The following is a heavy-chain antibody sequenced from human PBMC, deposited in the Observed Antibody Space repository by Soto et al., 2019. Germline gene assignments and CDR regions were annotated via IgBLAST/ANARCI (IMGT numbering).Heavy chain of an antibody. CDR1: GGSISSGDYY. CDR2: IYYSGST. V-gene: IGHV4-30-4*01. Sequence: QVQLQESGPGLVKPSQTLSLTCTVSGGSISSGDYYWSWIRQPPGKGLEWIGYIYYSGSTYYNPSLKSGVTISVDTSKKQSSLKLISVTAADTAVYYCAGGVVAATRYYGMGVWGQGTTVTVSS. D-gene: IGHD2-15*01. J-gene: IGHJ6*02. CDR3: AGGVVAATRYYGMGV.